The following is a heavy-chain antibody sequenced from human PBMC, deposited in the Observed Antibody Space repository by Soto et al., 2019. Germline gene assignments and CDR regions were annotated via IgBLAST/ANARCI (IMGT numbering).Heavy chain of an antibody. J-gene: IGHJ6*03. CDR1: GFTFSSYA. D-gene: IGHD6-6*01. V-gene: IGHV3-64*01. CDR2: ISSNGGST. Sequence: GFLRLSCAASGFTFSSYAMHWVRQAPGKGLEYVSAISSNGGSTYYANSVKGRFTISRDNSKNTLYLQMGSLRAEDMAVYYCARGGVLVDYYYMDVWGKGTTVTVSS. CDR3: ARGGVLVDYYYMDV.